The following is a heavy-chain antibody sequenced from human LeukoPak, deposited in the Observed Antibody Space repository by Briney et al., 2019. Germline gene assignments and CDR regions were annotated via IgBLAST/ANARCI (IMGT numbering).Heavy chain of an antibody. CDR2: IYYSGST. CDR1: GGSISSSSYC. J-gene: IGHJ4*02. D-gene: IGHD3-22*01. Sequence: SETLSLTCTVSGGSISSSSYCWGWIRQPPGKGLEWIGSIYYSGSTYYNPSLKSRVTISVDTSKNQFSLKLSSVTAADTAVYYCARHLKTSYYYDSSGYPDYWGQGTLVTVSS. CDR3: ARHLKTSYYYDSSGYPDY. V-gene: IGHV4-39*01.